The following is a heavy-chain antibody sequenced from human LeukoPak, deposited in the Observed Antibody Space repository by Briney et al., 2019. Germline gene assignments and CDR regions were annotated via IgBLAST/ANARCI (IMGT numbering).Heavy chain of an antibody. J-gene: IGHJ5*02. CDR3: ARGRSHWNYEGDWFDP. CDR2: IYYSGST. Sequence: SETLSLTCTVSGGSISSSSYYWGWIRQPPGKGLEWIGSIYYSGSTYYNPSLKSRVTISVDTSKNQFSLKLSPVTAADTAVYYCARGRSHWNYEGDWFDPWGQGTLVTVSS. D-gene: IGHD1-7*01. CDR1: GGSISSSSYY. V-gene: IGHV4-39*01.